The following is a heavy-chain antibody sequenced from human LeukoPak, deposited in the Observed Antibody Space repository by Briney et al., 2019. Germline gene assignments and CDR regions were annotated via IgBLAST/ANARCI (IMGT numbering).Heavy chain of an antibody. D-gene: IGHD3-22*01. J-gene: IGHJ3*02. CDR3: AREDSSGYYDTFDI. Sequence: PSETLSLTCTVSGGSISSYHWSWIRQPAGKGLEWIGRIYASGNTNSNPSLKSRVTMSVDTSKNQFSLRLSSVTAADTAVYYCAREDSSGYYDTFDIWGQGTMVTVSS. CDR1: GGSISSYH. CDR2: IYASGNT. V-gene: IGHV4-4*07.